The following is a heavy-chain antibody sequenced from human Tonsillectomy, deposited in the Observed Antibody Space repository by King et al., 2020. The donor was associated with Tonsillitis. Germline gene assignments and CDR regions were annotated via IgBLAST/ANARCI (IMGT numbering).Heavy chain of an antibody. D-gene: IGHD6-6*01. V-gene: IGHV1-46*01. Sequence: QLVQSGAELKKPGASVKVSCKASGYTFTSYYMHWVRQAPGQGLEWMGIINPSGDSTSYTQKFQGIVTMTRDTSTSTVYMELSRLRSDDTAVYYCARGPVRYYMDVWGKGTTVTVSS. CDR2: INPSGDST. CDR1: GYTFTSYY. J-gene: IGHJ6*03. CDR3: ARGPVRYYMDV.